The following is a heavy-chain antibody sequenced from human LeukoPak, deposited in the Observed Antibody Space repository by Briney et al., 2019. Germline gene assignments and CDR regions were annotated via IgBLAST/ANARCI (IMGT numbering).Heavy chain of an antibody. CDR1: GGTFSSYA. D-gene: IGHD6-19*01. CDR3: ARRAAVAGWNYYLDY. V-gene: IGHV1-69*13. J-gene: IGHJ4*02. Sequence: GASVKVSCKASGGTFSSYAISWVRQAPGQGLEWMGGIIPIFGTANYAQKFQGRVTITADESTSTAYMELSSLRSEDTAVYYCARRAAVAGWNYYLDYWGQGTLVTVSS. CDR2: IIPIFGTA.